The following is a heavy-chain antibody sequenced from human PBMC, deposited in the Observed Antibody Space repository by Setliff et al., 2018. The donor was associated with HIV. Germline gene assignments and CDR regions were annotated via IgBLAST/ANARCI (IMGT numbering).Heavy chain of an antibody. J-gene: IGHJ6*03. D-gene: IGHD3-3*01. CDR2: ISIYNANT. V-gene: IGHV1-18*01. CDR1: GYSFTSSG. Sequence: ASVKVSCKTSGYSFTSSGISWVRQAPGQGLEWMGWISIYNANTKYAQKFQGRVTMTTDTSTSTAYMELRSLRSEDTADYYCARGIWSATTADYYLDVWGQGTTVTVSS. CDR3: ARGIWSATTADYYLDV.